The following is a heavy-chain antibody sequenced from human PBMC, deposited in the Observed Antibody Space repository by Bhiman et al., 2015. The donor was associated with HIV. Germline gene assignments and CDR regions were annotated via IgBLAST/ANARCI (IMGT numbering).Heavy chain of an antibody. V-gene: IGHV3-21*01. Sequence: EVQLVESGGGLVKPGGSLRLSCAASGFTFSAYSMNWVRQAPGKGLEWVSSISSSSSYIYYADSVKGRFTISKDNAKNSLYLQMNSLRAEDTAVYYCTREFYTDPYAFDIWGQGTMVTVSS. CDR2: ISSSSSYI. J-gene: IGHJ3*02. D-gene: IGHD3-16*01. CDR3: TREFYTDPYAFDI. CDR1: GFTFSAYS.